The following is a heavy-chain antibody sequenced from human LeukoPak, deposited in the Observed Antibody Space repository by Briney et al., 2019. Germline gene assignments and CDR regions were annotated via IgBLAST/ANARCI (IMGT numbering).Heavy chain of an antibody. Sequence: SVKVSCKASGGTFSSYAISWVRQAPGQGLEWMGGIIPIFGTANYAQKFQGRVTITADESTSTAYMELSSLRSEDTAVYYCATGLYYDFWSGYFDYWGQGTLVTVSS. CDR1: GGTFSSYA. D-gene: IGHD3-3*01. CDR3: ATGLYYDFWSGYFDY. CDR2: IIPIFGTA. V-gene: IGHV1-69*13. J-gene: IGHJ4*02.